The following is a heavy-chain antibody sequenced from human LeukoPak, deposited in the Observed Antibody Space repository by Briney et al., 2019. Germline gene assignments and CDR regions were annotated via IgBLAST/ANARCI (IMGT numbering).Heavy chain of an antibody. CDR2: ISAYNGNT. CDR3: ARIVRGVIIAIDY. D-gene: IGHD3-10*02. V-gene: IGHV1-18*01. CDR1: GYTFTTYA. J-gene: IGHJ4*02. Sequence: ASVKVSCKTSGYTFTTYAISWVRQAPGQGLEWMGWISAYNGNTNYAQKLQGRVTMTTDTSTSTAYMELRSLRSDDTAVYYCARIVRGVIIAIDYWGQGTLVTVSS.